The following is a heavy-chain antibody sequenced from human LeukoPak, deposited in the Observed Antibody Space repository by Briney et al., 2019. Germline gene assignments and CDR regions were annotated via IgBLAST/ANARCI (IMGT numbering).Heavy chain of an antibody. J-gene: IGHJ6*04. Sequence: GASVKVSCTASGYTFTGYYLHWIRQAPGQGPEWMGRINPNTGGTNYAQKFQGWVTMTRDTSIGTAYSDLGNLKSDDTAVYYCARDAGIWFGEANYGVDVWGKGTTVTVSS. CDR1: GYTFTGYY. V-gene: IGHV1-2*04. CDR3: ARDAGIWFGEANYGVDV. CDR2: INPNTGGT. D-gene: IGHD3-10*01.